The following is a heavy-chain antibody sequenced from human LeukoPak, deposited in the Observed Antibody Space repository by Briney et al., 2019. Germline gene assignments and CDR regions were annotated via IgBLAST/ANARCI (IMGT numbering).Heavy chain of an antibody. CDR1: GFTFSSYS. Sequence: GGSLRLSCAASGFTFSSYSMNWVRQAPGKGLEWVSYISSSSSTIYYADSVEGRFTISRDNAKNSLYLQMNSLRAEDTAVYYCARDGYDSSGYPETLRYWGQGTLVTVSS. CDR2: ISSSSSTI. CDR3: ARDGYDSSGYPETLRY. J-gene: IGHJ4*02. D-gene: IGHD3-22*01. V-gene: IGHV3-48*01.